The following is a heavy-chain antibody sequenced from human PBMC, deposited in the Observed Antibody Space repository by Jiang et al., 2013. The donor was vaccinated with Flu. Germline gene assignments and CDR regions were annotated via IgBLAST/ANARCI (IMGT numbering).Heavy chain of an antibody. J-gene: IGHJ5*02. Sequence: KPTQTLTLTCTFSGFSLTTSGVGVGWIRQPPGKALEWLALIYWDDDKRFSPSLKGRLTITKDTSKNQVVLTMTNMDPVDTATYYCAHRQNYDSSGYYWGAGWFDPWGQGTLVTVSS. CDR1: GFSLTTSGVG. CDR3: AHRQNYDSSGYYWGAGWFDP. CDR2: IYWDDDK. V-gene: IGHV2-5*02. D-gene: IGHD3-22*01.